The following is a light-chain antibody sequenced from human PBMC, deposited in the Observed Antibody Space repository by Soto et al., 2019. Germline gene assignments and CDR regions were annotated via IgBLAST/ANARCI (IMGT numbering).Light chain of an antibody. CDR1: QSLLHSNGFSC. V-gene: IGKV2-28*01. Sequence: DIVMTQSPLSLPVTPGEPASISCRSSQSLLHSNGFSCLDWYLQKPGQSPQLLIYLGSNRASGVPDRFRGSVSGTDFTLKISRVEAEDVGVYYCMQALQTPPTFGQGTKLEIK. J-gene: IGKJ2*01. CDR2: LGS. CDR3: MQALQTPPT.